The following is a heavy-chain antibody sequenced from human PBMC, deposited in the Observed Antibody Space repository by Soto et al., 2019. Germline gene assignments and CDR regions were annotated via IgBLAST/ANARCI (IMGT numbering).Heavy chain of an antibody. Sequence: ASVKVSCKASGYTFTSYGISWVRQAPGQGLEWMGWISAYNGNTNYAQKLQGRVTMTTGTSTSTAYTELRSLRSDDTAVYYCARASRGQQLVDYWGQGTLVTVSS. V-gene: IGHV1-18*01. J-gene: IGHJ4*02. CDR1: GYTFTSYG. D-gene: IGHD6-13*01. CDR3: ARASRGQQLVDY. CDR2: ISAYNGNT.